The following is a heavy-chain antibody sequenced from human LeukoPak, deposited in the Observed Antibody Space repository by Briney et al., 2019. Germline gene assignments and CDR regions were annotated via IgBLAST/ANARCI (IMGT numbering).Heavy chain of an antibody. D-gene: IGHD5-18*01. CDR3: ARSYSSTGYYYYGMDV. J-gene: IGHJ6*02. V-gene: IGHV4-59*01. CDR2: IYYSGGT. CDR1: GGSISRYY. Sequence: SETLSLTCTVSGGSISRYYWSWIRQPPGKGLEWIGYIYYSGGTAYNPSLKSRVTISVDTSKNQFSLKLNSVTAADTAVYYCARSYSSTGYYYYGMDVWGQGTTVTVSS.